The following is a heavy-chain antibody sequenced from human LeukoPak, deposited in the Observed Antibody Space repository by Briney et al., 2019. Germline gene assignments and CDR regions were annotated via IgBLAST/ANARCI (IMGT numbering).Heavy chain of an antibody. CDR2: INSDGGTT. J-gene: IGHJ4*02. CDR3: ARFYCSSSSCLEDY. V-gene: IGHV3-74*01. CDR1: GFTFSSYW. D-gene: IGHD2-2*01. Sequence: GGSLRLSCAASGFTFSSYWMHWVRQAPGKGLVWVSRINSDGGTTGYADSVKGRFTISRDNAKNTLYLQMNSLRAEDTAVHYCARFYCSSSSCLEDYWGQGTLVTVSS.